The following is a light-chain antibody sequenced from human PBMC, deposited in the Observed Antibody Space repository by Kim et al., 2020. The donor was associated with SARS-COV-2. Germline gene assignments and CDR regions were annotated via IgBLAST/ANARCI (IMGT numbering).Light chain of an antibody. J-gene: IGKJ3*01. CDR1: QSVSSN. CDR3: QQYNNWPFT. CDR2: GAS. Sequence: VSPGERATLSCRASQSVSSNFAWYQQKPGQAPRLLIYGASTRATGIPARFSGSGSGTEFTLTISSLQSEDFAVYYCQQYNNWPFTFGPVTKVDIK. V-gene: IGKV3-15*01.